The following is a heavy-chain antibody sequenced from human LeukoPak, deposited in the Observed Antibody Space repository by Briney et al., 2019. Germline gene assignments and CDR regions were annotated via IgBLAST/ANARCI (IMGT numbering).Heavy chain of an antibody. Sequence: PSETLSLTCTVSGGSISSYYWSWIRQPPGKGLEWIGYIYYSGSTNYNPSLKSRVTMSVDTSKNQFSLKLSSVTAADTAVYYCAREREDSSGWYATNDKGYYFDYWGQGTLVTVSS. J-gene: IGHJ4*02. CDR1: GGSISSYY. CDR2: IYYSGST. D-gene: IGHD6-19*01. CDR3: AREREDSSGWYATNDKGYYFDY. V-gene: IGHV4-59*12.